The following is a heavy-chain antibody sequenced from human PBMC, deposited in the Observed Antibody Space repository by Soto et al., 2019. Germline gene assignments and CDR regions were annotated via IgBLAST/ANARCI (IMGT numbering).Heavy chain of an antibody. CDR3: ARSRRGVLRFLEWLKRNTFDY. CDR2: INPNSGGT. V-gene: IGHV1-2*04. CDR1: GYTFTGYY. J-gene: IGHJ4*02. Sequence: GASVKVSCKASGYTFTGYYMHWVRQAPGQGLEWMGWINPNSGGTNYAQKFQGWVTMTRDTSISTAYMELSRLRSDDTAVYYCARSRRGVLRFLEWLKRNTFDYWGQGTLVTVSS. D-gene: IGHD3-3*01.